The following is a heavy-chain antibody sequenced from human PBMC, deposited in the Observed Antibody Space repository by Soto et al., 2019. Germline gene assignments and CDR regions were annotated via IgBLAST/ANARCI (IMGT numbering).Heavy chain of an antibody. V-gene: IGHV3-30*03. Sequence: GGSLRLSCAASGFTFSSYGMHWVRQAPGKGLEWVAVISYDGSNKYYADSVKGRFPISRDNAKNSLYLQMNSLGAEDTAVYYCARVSDFRKFDPWGQGTLVTVSS. CDR2: ISYDGSNK. CDR1: GFTFSSYG. CDR3: ARVSDFRKFDP. D-gene: IGHD3-3*01. J-gene: IGHJ5*02.